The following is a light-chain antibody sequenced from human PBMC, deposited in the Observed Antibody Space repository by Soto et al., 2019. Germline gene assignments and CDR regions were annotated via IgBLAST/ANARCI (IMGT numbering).Light chain of an antibody. J-gene: IGKJ3*01. CDR3: MQALQTRFT. CDR2: LGS. V-gene: IGKV2-28*01. Sequence: DIVMTQSPLSLPVTPGEPASISCRSSQSLLHSNGYNYLDWYLQKPGQSPQLLIYLGSNRASGVPGRVSGSWFGTDFTVKISRVEAEDVGVYYCMQALQTRFTFCPGTKVDIK. CDR1: QSLLHSNGYNY.